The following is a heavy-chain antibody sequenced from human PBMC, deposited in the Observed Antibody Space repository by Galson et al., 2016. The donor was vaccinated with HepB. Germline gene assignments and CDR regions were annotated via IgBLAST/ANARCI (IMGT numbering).Heavy chain of an antibody. Sequence: SLRLSCAASGFTFDDYAMHWVRQAPGKGLEWVSGISWNSGSIGYGDSVKGRFTISRDNAKNSLYLQMNSLRAEDTALYYCAKDMRSSGYYHGAFDIWGQGTMVTVSS. CDR1: GFTFDDYA. J-gene: IGHJ3*02. D-gene: IGHD3-22*01. CDR3: AKDMRSSGYYHGAFDI. CDR2: ISWNSGSI. V-gene: IGHV3-9*01.